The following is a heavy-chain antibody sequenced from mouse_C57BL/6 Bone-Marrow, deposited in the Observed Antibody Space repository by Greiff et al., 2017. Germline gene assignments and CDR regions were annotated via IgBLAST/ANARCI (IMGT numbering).Heavy chain of an antibody. D-gene: IGHD2-4*01. J-gene: IGHJ4*01. V-gene: IGHV2-2*01. CDR2: IWSGGST. Sequence: QVQLKESGPGLVQPSQSLSITCTVSGFSLTSYGVHWVRQSPGKGLEWLGVIWSGGSTDYNAAFISRLSISKDNSKSKVFFKMNSLQADDTAIYYCARNRGLRRRKNAMDYWGQGTSVTVSS. CDR3: ARNRGLRRRKNAMDY. CDR1: GFSLTSYG.